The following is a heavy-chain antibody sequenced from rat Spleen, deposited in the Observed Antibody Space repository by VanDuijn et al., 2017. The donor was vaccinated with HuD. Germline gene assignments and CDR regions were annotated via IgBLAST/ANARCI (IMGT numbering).Heavy chain of an antibody. J-gene: IGHJ2*01. D-gene: IGHD5-1*01. V-gene: IGHV5S10*01. CDR2: ITNDAFRT. CDR1: GFTFSNYD. CDR3: ATAGSSVYDY. Sequence: EVQLVESGGGLVQPGRSMTLSCAASGFTFSNYDMAWVRQAPKKGLEWVASITNDAFRTYYRDSVRGRVTVSRDNAKSTLYLQMNSLRSEDTATDYCATAGSSVYDYWGQGVMVTVSS.